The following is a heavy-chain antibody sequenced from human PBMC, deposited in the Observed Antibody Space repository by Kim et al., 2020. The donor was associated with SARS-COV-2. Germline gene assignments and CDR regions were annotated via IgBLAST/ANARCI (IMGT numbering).Heavy chain of an antibody. CDR1: GGSISSYY. D-gene: IGHD6-13*01. CDR2: IYYSGST. Sequence: SETLSLTCTVSGGSISSYYWSWIRQPPGKGLEWIGYIYYSGSTNYNPSLKSRVTISVDTSKNQFSLKLSSVTAADTAVYYCARVVAAAGTGIFDYWGQGTLVTVSS. V-gene: IGHV4-59*01. J-gene: IGHJ4*02. CDR3: ARVVAAAGTGIFDY.